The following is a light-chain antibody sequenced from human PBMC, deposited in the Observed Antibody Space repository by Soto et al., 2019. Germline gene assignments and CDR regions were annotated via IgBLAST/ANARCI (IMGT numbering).Light chain of an antibody. V-gene: IGKV3-20*01. CDR3: QQYDNSRT. J-gene: IGKJ1*01. Sequence: EIVLTRSPGTLSLSPGERATLSCRASQSVSSSYLAWYQQKPGQAPRLLIYGVSSRATGIPDRFSGSGSGTDFTLTISRLEPEDFAMYYCQQYDNSRTFGQGTKVDIK. CDR1: QSVSSSY. CDR2: GVS.